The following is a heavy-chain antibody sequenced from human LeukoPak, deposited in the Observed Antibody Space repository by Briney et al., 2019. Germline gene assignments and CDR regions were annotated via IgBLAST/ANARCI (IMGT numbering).Heavy chain of an antibody. D-gene: IGHD5-12*01. CDR3: ARGHNIVATKPYFDY. Sequence: GGSLRLSCAASRFTFSDYYMSWISQAPGKGLEWVSYISSSSSYTNYADPVKGRFTISRDNAKNSLYLQMNSLRAEDTAVYYCARGHNIVATKPYFDYWGQGTLVTVSS. CDR2: ISSSSSYT. J-gene: IGHJ4*02. CDR1: RFTFSDYY. V-gene: IGHV3-11*05.